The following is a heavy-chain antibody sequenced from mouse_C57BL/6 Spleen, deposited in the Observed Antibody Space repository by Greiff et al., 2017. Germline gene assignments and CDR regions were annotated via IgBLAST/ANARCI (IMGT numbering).Heavy chain of an antibody. D-gene: IGHD2-5*01. CDR2: IDPETGGT. V-gene: IGHV1-15*01. CDR1: GYTFTDYE. CDR3: TRGDSNYDDYYAMDY. Sequence: VQLQESGAELVRPGASVTLSCKASGYTFTDYEMHWVKQTPVHGLEWIGAIDPETGGTAYNQKFKGKAILTADKSSSTAYMELRSLTSEDSAVYYCTRGDSNYDDYYAMDYWGQGTSVTVSS. J-gene: IGHJ4*01.